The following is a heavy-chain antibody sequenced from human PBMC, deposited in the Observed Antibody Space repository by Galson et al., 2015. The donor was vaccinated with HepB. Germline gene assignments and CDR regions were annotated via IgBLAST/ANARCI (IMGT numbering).Heavy chain of an antibody. Sequence: SLRLSCAASGFTFRSYWMNWVRQAPGKGLEWVAKIKEDESERYYVDSVEGRFTISRDNTKSSVYLQVDNLRAEDTAVYYCARPYSTSQYSGSYLYWGQGTLVTVSS. D-gene: IGHD1-26*01. CDR1: GFTFRSYW. CDR3: ARPYSTSQYSGSYLY. J-gene: IGHJ4*02. CDR2: IKEDESER. V-gene: IGHV3-7*01.